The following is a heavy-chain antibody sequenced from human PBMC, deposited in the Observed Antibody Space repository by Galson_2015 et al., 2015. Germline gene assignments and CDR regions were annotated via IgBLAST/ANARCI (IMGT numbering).Heavy chain of an antibody. CDR2: YSGST. J-gene: IGHJ4*02. V-gene: IGHV4-31*02. D-gene: IGHD3-10*01. CDR3: ARGPSGSGTFDY. Sequence: YSGSTYYNPSLKSRVTISLDTSKNQFSLKLSSVTAADTAVYYCARGPSGSGTFDYWGQGTLVTVSS.